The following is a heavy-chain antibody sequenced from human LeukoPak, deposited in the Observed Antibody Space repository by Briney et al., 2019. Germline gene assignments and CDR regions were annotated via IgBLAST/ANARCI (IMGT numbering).Heavy chain of an antibody. D-gene: IGHD5-24*01. CDR2: ITHGGWT. CDR3: AKSKPAGSDGYVHFYDQ. V-gene: IGHV3-23*01. J-gene: IGHJ4*02. Sequence: GGSLRLSCAASGFTFSSYAMSWVRQAPGKGLEWVPSITHGGWTKYSDSVKGRLTISRDNSRNTLYLQINSLRADDTALYYCAKSKPAGSDGYVHFYDQWGQGTLVTVSS. CDR1: GFTFSSYA.